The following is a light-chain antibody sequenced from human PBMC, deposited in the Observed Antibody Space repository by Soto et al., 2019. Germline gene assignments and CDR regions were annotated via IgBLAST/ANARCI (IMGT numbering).Light chain of an antibody. CDR1: QGISSY. V-gene: IGKV1-12*01. CDR3: QQANSFPIT. CDR2: AAS. Sequence: DIPMTQSPATLSSSVGDRVTITCRASQGISSYLAWYQQKPGKAPKLLIYAASSLQSGVPSRFSGSGSGTDFALTISSLQPEDFATYYCQQANSFPITFGQGTLLEIK. J-gene: IGKJ5*01.